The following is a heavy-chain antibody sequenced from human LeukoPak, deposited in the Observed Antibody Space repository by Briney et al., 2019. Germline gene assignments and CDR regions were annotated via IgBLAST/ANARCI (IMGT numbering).Heavy chain of an antibody. CDR1: GDSISSYY. D-gene: IGHD3-22*01. J-gene: IGHJ4*02. CDR3: ARLYYYDSSGYYYTFDY. CDR2: IYYSGST. Sequence: SETLSLTCAVSGDSISSYYWSWIRQPPGKGLEYIGYIYYSGSTDYNPSLKSRVTISVDTSKNQFSLKLSSVTAADTAVYYCARLYYYDSSGYYYTFDYWGQGTLVTVSS. V-gene: IGHV4-59*12.